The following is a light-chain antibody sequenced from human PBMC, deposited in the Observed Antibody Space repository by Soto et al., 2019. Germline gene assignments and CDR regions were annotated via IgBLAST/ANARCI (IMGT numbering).Light chain of an antibody. CDR2: GAS. CDR3: QQYNNRWT. CDR1: KSVRSGY. J-gene: IGKJ1*01. Sequence: DIVLTQSPGTLYLSSGERDTLSCRASKSVRSGYLAWYQKKPGQAPRLLISGASSRAADSPDRFSGSGSGTDFTLTINRMEPEYFAVYYCQQYNNRWTFGQGTKVDIK. V-gene: IGKV3-20*01.